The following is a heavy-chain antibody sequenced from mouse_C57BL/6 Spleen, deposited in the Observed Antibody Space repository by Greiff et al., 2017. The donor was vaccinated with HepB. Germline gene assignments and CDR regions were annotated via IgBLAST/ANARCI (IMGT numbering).Heavy chain of an antibody. CDR3: ARADYLYFDV. CDR2: IHPNSGST. CDR1: GYTFTSYW. J-gene: IGHJ1*03. Sequence: VQLQQPGAELVKPGASVKLSCKASGYTFTSYWMHWVKQSPGQGLEWIGMIHPNSGSTNYNEKFKSKATLTVDKSSSTAYMQLSSLTSEDSAVYYCARADYLYFDVWGTGTTVTVSS. V-gene: IGHV1-64*01.